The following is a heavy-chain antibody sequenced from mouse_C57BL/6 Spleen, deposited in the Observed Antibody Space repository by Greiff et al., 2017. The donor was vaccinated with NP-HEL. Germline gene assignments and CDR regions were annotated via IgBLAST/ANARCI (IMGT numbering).Heavy chain of an antibody. J-gene: IGHJ2*01. CDR3: AGGSSYY. V-gene: IGHV1-59*01. Sequence: QVQLQQPGAELVRPGTSVKLSCKASGYTFTSYWMHWVKQRPGQGLEWIGVIDPSDSYTNYNQKFKGKATLTVDTSSSTAYMQLSSLTSEDSAVYYCAGGSSYYWGQGTTLTVSS. CDR1: GYTFTSYW. D-gene: IGHD1-1*01. CDR2: IDPSDSYT.